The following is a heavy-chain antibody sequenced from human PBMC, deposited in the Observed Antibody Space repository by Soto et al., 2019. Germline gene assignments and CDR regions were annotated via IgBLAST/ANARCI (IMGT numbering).Heavy chain of an antibody. Sequence: QVHLVQSGAEVKKPGSSVKVSCEASGGSFYNYAVTWVRQAPGQGLEWVGSIIPIFDKPNFAQKFQGRLTITADKPTSIAYMELNSLTSGDTAVYYCARRTGLAARLASPAYYGLDVWGQGTTVIVSS. CDR2: IIPIFDKP. J-gene: IGHJ6*02. D-gene: IGHD6-6*01. V-gene: IGHV1-69*06. CDR1: GGSFYNYA. CDR3: ARRTGLAARLASPAYYGLDV.